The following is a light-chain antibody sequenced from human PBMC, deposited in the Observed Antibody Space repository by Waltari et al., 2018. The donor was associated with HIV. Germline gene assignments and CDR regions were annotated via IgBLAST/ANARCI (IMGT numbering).Light chain of an antibody. CDR2: VNSDGRH. CDR1: SGHSNYA. Sequence: QLVLTQSPSASASLGASVTLTCTLSSGHSNYAIAWHQQRPEKGPRYLMKVNSDGRHSEGDGISDRFSGSSSGAERHLIISSLQSEDEADYYCQTWGTGIRVFGGGTKLTVL. V-gene: IGLV4-69*02. CDR3: QTWGTGIRV. J-gene: IGLJ3*02.